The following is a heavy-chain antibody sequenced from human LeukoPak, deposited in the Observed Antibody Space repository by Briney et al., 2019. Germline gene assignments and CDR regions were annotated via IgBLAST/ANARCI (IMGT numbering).Heavy chain of an antibody. Sequence: SETLSLTCTVSGGSISSYYWSWIRQPPGKGLEWIGYIYYSGSTNYNPSLKSRVTISVDTSKNQFSLKLSSVTAADTAVYYCARVRRTSSGGSCYADYWGQGTLVTVSS. D-gene: IGHD2-15*01. CDR1: GGSISSYY. J-gene: IGHJ4*02. CDR3: ARVRRTSSGGSCYADY. V-gene: IGHV4-59*01. CDR2: IYYSGST.